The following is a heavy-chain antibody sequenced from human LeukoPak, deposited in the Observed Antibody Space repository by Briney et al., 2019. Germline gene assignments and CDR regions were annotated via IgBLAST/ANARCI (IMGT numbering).Heavy chain of an antibody. CDR1: GASISSSSYY. CDR2: IYYTGNT. D-gene: IGHD3-10*01. J-gene: IGHJ5*02. CDR3: ARDYYMLRGLHWFDP. Sequence: SETLSLTCTVSGASISSSSYYWGWIRQPPGKGLEWIGSIYYTGNTFYNPSLKSRLTISVDTSKNQFSVKLSSVTAADTAVYYCARDYYMLRGLHWFDPWGQGTLVTVSS. V-gene: IGHV4-39*07.